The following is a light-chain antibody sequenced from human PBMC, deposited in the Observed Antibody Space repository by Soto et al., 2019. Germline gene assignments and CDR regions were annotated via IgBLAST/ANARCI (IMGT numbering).Light chain of an antibody. Sequence: DIKMTQTPSTLSASEGDRVTITVRASQTISSWLAWYQQKPGKAPKVLIYDASSLESGVPSRFSGSGSGTEFTLTISSLQPDDFATYYCQQYNSGVTFGQGTRWIS. V-gene: IGKV1-5*01. CDR2: DAS. J-gene: IGKJ1*01. CDR1: QTISSW. CDR3: QQYNSGVT.